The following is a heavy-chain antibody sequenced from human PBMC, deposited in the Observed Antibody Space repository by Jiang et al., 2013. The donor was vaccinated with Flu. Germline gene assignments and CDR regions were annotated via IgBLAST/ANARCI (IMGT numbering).Heavy chain of an antibody. CDR1: GGSISSGDYY. Sequence: VSGGSISSGDYYWSWIRQPPGKGLEWIGYIYYSGSTYYNPSLKGRVTISVDTSKNQFSLKLSSVTAADTAVYYCARRAKITIFGVVTPSWFDYWGQGTLVTVSS. CDR3: ARRAKITIFGVVTPSWFDY. J-gene: IGHJ4*02. CDR2: IYYSGST. D-gene: IGHD3-3*01. V-gene: IGHV4-30-4*01.